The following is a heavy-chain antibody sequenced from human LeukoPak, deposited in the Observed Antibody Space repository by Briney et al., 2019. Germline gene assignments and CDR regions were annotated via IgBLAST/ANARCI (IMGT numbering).Heavy chain of an antibody. CDR2: ISGSGGST. CDR3: AKDRRRGSYYSDDDAFDI. J-gene: IGHJ3*02. V-gene: IGHV3-23*01. CDR1: GFTFSSCW. D-gene: IGHD1-26*01. Sequence: GGSLRLSCAASGFTFSSCWMHWVRQAPGKGLEWVSAISGSGGSTYYADSVKGRFTISRDNSKNTLYLQMNSLRAEDTAVYYCAKDRRRGSYYSDDDAFDIWGQGTMVTVSS.